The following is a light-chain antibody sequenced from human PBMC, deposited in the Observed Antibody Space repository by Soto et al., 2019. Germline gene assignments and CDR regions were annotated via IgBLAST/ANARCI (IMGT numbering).Light chain of an antibody. Sequence: EIVLTPSPGTLSLSPGERATLSCRASRSVSSRYLAWYQQKPGQAPRLLIYGASSRATGIPDRFSGSGSGTDFTLTISRLEPEDFAVYHCHQYGYSPNTFGQGTKLEIK. J-gene: IGKJ2*01. CDR2: GAS. V-gene: IGKV3-20*01. CDR3: HQYGYSPNT. CDR1: RSVSSRY.